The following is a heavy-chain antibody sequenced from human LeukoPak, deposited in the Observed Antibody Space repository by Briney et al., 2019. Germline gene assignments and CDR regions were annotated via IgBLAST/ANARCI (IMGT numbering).Heavy chain of an antibody. CDR1: GFTFSSYG. V-gene: IGHV3-30*03. J-gene: IGHJ3*02. CDR2: ISYDGSSK. CDR3: ALPRMDSSGYYPDAFDI. D-gene: IGHD3-22*01. Sequence: GGSLRLSCAASGFTFSSYGMHWVRQAPGKGLEWVAVISYDGSSKYYADSVKGRFTISRDNSKNTLYLQMNSLRAEDTAVYYCALPRMDSSGYYPDAFDIWGQGTMVTVSS.